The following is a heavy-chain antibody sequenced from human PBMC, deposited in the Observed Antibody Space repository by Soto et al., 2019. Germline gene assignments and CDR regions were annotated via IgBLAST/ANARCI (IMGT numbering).Heavy chain of an antibody. CDR3: ARISQGTYCRGGNCYSDY. D-gene: IGHD2-15*01. CDR1: GFTFSSYW. CDR2: INGDGIST. V-gene: IGHV3-74*01. Sequence: EVQLVESGGDLVQPGGSLRLSCAASGFTFSSYWMHWVRQDPEKGLVWVSRINGDGISTSYAASVKGRLTISRDNAKDTLYLHMNSLGAEDTAVYYCARISQGTYCRGGNCYSDYWGQGTLVTVSS. J-gene: IGHJ4*02.